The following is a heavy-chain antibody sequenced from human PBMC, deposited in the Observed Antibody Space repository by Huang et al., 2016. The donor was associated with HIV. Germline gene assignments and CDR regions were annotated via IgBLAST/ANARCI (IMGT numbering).Heavy chain of an antibody. V-gene: IGHV5-51*01. Sequence: VQLVQSGAEVKKPGESLKISCKGSGYSFSSYWIAWVRQMPGKGLEWWGRIFPDGSDTTYSPSFEDKVTISADKSIGTAYLQWSSLKASDTAMYYCARRFSSSSGYFDYWGQGSLVTVSS. D-gene: IGHD6-6*01. CDR1: GYSFSSYW. J-gene: IGHJ4*02. CDR2: IFPDGSDT. CDR3: ARRFSSSSGYFDY.